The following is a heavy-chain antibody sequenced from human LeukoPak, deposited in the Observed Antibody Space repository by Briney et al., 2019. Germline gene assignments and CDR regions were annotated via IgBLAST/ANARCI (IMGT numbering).Heavy chain of an antibody. CDR2: IYTSGST. CDR3: ARTTLEPYGWASAYYFDY. Sequence: KLSETLSLTCTVSGGSISSYYWSWIRQPPGKGLEWIGYIYTSGSTNYNPSLKSRVTISVDTSKNQFSLKLSSVTAADTAVYYCARTTLEPYGWASAYYFDYWGQGTLVTVSS. J-gene: IGHJ4*02. V-gene: IGHV4-4*09. D-gene: IGHD3-16*01. CDR1: GGSISSYY.